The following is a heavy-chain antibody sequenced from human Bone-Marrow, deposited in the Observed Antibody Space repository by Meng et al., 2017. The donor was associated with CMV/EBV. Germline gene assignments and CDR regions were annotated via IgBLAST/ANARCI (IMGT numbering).Heavy chain of an antibody. CDR3: ARLDSSPNEFDY. J-gene: IGHJ4*02. D-gene: IGHD6-13*01. V-gene: IGHV3-11*01. Sequence: GESLKISCAASGFSLSDYYMSWIRQAPGKGLEWVSYISNTGSTIYYADSVKGRFTISRDNAKNSLYLQMNSLRAEDTAVYYCARLDSSPNEFDYWGQGTLVTVSS. CDR1: GFSLSDYY. CDR2: ISNTGSTI.